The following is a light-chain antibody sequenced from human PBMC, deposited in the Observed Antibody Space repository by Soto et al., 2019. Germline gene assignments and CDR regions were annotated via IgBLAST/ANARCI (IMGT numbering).Light chain of an antibody. CDR2: DVT. Sequence: QSVLAQPASVSGSPGQSITISCTGTSSDVGAYNYVSWYQQYPGKAPKLMIYDVTSRPSGVSNRFSGSKSGNAASLTISGLQAEDEADYYCCSYTSSSSLVFRKGTKVTVL. CDR1: SSDVGAYNY. V-gene: IGLV2-14*03. J-gene: IGLJ1*01. CDR3: CSYTSSSSLV.